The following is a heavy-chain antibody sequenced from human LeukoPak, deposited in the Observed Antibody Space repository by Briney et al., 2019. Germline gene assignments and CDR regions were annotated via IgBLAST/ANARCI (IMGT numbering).Heavy chain of an antibody. CDR2: IYYSGST. D-gene: IGHD3-3*01. CDR3: ARVTYYDFWSGYYTFDP. Sequence: SETLSLTCAVYGVSISSYYWSWIRQPPGKGLEWIGYIYYSGSTNYNPSLKSRVTISVDTSKNQFSLKLSSVTAADTAVYYCARVTYYDFWSGYYTFDPWGQGTLVTVSS. V-gene: IGHV4-59*01. CDR1: GVSISSYY. J-gene: IGHJ5*02.